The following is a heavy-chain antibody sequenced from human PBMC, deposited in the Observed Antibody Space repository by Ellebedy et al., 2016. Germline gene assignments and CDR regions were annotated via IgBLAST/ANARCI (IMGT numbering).Heavy chain of an antibody. V-gene: IGHV3-21*01. Sequence: GESLKISCAVSGFSFSSYSMNWVRQAPGKGLEWVSSISGSSTYIYYADSVKGRFTISRDNAKNSLYLQMNSLRTEDTAVYYCARARPGFTYGSFDFWGQGTLVTVSS. D-gene: IGHD5-18*01. CDR3: ARARPGFTYGSFDF. CDR2: ISGSSTYI. J-gene: IGHJ4*02. CDR1: GFSFSSYS.